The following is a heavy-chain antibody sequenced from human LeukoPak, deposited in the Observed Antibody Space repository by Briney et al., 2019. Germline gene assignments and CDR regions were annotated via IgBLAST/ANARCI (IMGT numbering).Heavy chain of an antibody. V-gene: IGHV3-21*01. CDR3: AREGSEMSTDY. Sequence: GGSLRLSCAASGFTFSSYSMNWVRQAPGKGLEWVSSISSSSSYIYYAASVKGRFTISRDNAKNSLYLQMNSLRAEGTAVYYCAREGSEMSTDYWGQGTLVTVSS. J-gene: IGHJ4*02. CDR2: ISSSSSYI. CDR1: GFTFSSYS.